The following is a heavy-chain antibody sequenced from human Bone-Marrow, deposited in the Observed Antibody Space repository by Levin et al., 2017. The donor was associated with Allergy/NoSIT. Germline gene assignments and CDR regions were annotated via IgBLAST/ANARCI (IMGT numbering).Heavy chain of an antibody. J-gene: IGHJ6*03. CDR3: ASRSSGSSTPYFYYYYMDV. CDR1: GYSFTNYW. V-gene: IGHV5-51*01. CDR2: IDPGDSDA. Sequence: HGESLKISCKGSGYSFTNYWIGWVRQMPGKGLEWMGVIDPGDSDARYSPSFQGEVTISVDQSISTAYLQWNSLKASDTAMYFCASRSSGSSTPYFYYYYMDVWGKGTTVTVSS. D-gene: IGHD2-15*01.